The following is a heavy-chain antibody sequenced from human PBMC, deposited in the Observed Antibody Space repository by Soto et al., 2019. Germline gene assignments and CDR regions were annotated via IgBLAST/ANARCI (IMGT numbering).Heavy chain of an antibody. CDR2: ISCSGGST. J-gene: IGHJ4*02. CDR1: GFTFSSYA. Sequence: VGSLRLSCAASGFTFSSYAMRWVRQAPGKGLEWVSAISCSGGSTYYADSVKGRFTISRDNSKNTLYLQMNSLRAEDTAVYYCANDGSGSYYNLPFDYWGQGTLVTVSS. CDR3: ANDGSGSYYNLPFDY. V-gene: IGHV3-23*01. D-gene: IGHD3-10*01.